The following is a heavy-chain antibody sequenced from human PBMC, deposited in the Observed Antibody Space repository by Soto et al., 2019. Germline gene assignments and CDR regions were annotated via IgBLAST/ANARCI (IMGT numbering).Heavy chain of an antibody. Sequence: GASVKVSCKASGFTFTSSAVQWVRQARGQRLEWIGWIVVGSGNTNYAQKFQERVTITRDMSTSTAYMELSSLRSEDTAVYYCASDSHYDLGGGYLSYYYNGRGVWRQGTTVTVCS. V-gene: IGHV1-58*01. CDR3: ASDSHYDLGGGYLSYYYNGRGV. D-gene: IGHD3-3*01. J-gene: IGHJ6*02. CDR2: IVVGSGNT. CDR1: GFTFTSSA.